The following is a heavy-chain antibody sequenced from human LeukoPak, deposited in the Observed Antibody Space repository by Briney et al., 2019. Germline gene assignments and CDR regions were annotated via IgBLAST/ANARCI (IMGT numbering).Heavy chain of an antibody. CDR2: TYTSGGS. J-gene: IGHJ4*02. CDR3: ARWGYGSGSYPGWYFDY. CDR1: GGSISTSY. Sequence: SETLSLTCTLSGGSISTSYWSWIRQPAGNRLEWIGRTYTSGGSHYHPSLKSRVTVSIDASKTQFSLRLSSVTAADTAVYYCARWGYGSGSYPGWYFDYWGQGTLVTVSS. D-gene: IGHD3-10*01. V-gene: IGHV4-4*07.